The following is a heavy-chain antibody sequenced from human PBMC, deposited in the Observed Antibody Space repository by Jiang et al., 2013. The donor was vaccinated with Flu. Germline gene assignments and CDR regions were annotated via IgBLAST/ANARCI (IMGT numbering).Heavy chain of an antibody. J-gene: IGHJ5*02. D-gene: IGHD3-10*01. CDR1: GASIRSSQW. CDR2: TDESGNT. Sequence: GPGLVKPAGTLSLTCAVSGASIRSSQWWSWVRQPPGKGLEWIGETDESGNTNYNPSLKSRVTISVDKSKNHLSLNLRSVTAADTAVYYCARHSTAFYYGSGSPRGYNWFDPWGQGTLVTVSS. CDR3: ARHSTAFYYGSGSPRGYNWFDP. V-gene: IGHV4-4*02.